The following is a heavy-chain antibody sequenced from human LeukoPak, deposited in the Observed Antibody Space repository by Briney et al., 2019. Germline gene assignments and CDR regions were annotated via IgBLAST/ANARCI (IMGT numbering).Heavy chain of an antibody. CDR1: GFRFSDHY. D-gene: IGHD5-12*01. CDR2: SRDKSKRYTT. V-gene: IGHV3-72*01. CDR3: VRTRPSGLHVFDT. Sequence: GGSLRLSCTASGFRFSDHYLEWVRQAPGKGLEWVGRSRDKSKRYTTEYAASVKGRFTISRDDSKNSLYLQMSSLKTEDTAVYYCVRTRPSGLHVFDTWGLGTKVTVSS. J-gene: IGHJ3*02.